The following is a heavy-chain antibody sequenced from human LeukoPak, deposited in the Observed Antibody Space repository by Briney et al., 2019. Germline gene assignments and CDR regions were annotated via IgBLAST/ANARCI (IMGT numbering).Heavy chain of an antibody. D-gene: IGHD1-1*01. J-gene: IGHJ5*02. CDR3: ARRAGTAFWWDWFDP. CDR2: INHSGST. V-gene: IGHV4-34*01. CDR1: GGSFSGYY. Sequence: SETLSLTCAVYGGSFSGYYWSWIRQPPGKGLEWIGEINHSGSTNYNPSLKSRVTISVDTSKNQFSLKLSSVTAADTAVYYCARRAGTAFWWDWFDPWGQGTLVTVSS.